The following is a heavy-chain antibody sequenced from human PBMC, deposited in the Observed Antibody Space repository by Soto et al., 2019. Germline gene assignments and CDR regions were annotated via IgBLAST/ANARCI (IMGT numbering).Heavy chain of an antibody. Sequence: QVQLVQSGAEVKKPGASVKVSCKASGYTFTSYAMHWVRQAPGQRLEWMGWINASNGNTKYSQKFQGRVTITRDTSASTAYMELSSVRSEDTAVYYCARDLVMDVWGQGTTVTVSS. CDR2: INASNGNT. CDR1: GYTFTSYA. V-gene: IGHV1-3*01. CDR3: ARDLVMDV. J-gene: IGHJ6*02. D-gene: IGHD2-8*02.